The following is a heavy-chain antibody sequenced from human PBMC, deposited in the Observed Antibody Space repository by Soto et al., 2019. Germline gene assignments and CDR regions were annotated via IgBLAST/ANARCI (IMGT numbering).Heavy chain of an antibody. CDR2: IKNRANSYTT. CDR1: GFTFSDHY. V-gene: IGHV3-72*01. CDR3: TRDIVGATTDLDY. D-gene: IGHD1-26*01. Sequence: PGGSLRLSCAASGFTFSDHYMDWVRQAPGKGLEWVGRIKNRANSYTTEYAASVKGRFTISRDDSKSIAYLQMNSLKTEDTAVYYCTRDIVGATTDLDYWGQGTLVTVSS. J-gene: IGHJ4*02.